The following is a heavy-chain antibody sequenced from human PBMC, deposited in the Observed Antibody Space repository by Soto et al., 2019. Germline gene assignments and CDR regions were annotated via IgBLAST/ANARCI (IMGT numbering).Heavy chain of an antibody. CDR1: GGSVSSGRYY. Sequence: PSETLSLTCTVSGGSVSSGRYYWSWIRQPPGKGLEWIGYIYYSGLTNYSPSLKSRVAISIDTSKNQFSLILSSVTAADTAVYYCVRTPTSPRRFDSWGQGTLVTVS. D-gene: IGHD2-15*01. CDR3: VRTPTSPRRFDS. CDR2: IYYSGLT. J-gene: IGHJ5*01. V-gene: IGHV4-61*01.